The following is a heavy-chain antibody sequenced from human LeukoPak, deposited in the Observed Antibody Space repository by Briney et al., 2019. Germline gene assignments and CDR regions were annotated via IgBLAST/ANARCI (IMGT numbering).Heavy chain of an antibody. CDR3: ARKMHLYGSGSYFVY. V-gene: IGHV1-8*01. CDR2: MNPNSGNT. CDR1: GYTFSSDD. D-gene: IGHD3-10*01. Sequence: ASVKVSCKASGYTFSSDDINWVRQATGQGLEWMGWMNPNSGNTGYAQKFQGRVTMTRNTSISTAYMELSSLRSEDTAVYYCARKMHLYGSGSYFVYWGQGTLVTVSS. J-gene: IGHJ4*02.